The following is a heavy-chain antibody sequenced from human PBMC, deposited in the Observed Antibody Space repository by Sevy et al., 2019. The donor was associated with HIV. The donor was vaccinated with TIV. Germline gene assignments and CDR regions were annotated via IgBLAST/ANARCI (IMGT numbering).Heavy chain of an antibody. CDR3: ARDLGYESTGYLPLFDN. D-gene: IGHD3-22*01. CDR1: EFTFSTHA. Sequence: GGSLRLSCAASEFTFSTHAMHWVRQAPGKGLEWVAIISYDGNIEYYPDSVKGRFTISRDDSKNTPYLQMNSLRSEDTALYYCARDLGYESTGYLPLFDNWGQGTLVTVSS. V-gene: IGHV3-30-3*01. J-gene: IGHJ4*02. CDR2: ISYDGNIE.